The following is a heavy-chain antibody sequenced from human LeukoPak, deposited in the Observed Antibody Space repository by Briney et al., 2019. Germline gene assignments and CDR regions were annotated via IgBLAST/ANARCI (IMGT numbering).Heavy chain of an antibody. CDR2: ISYDGSNK. D-gene: IGHD3-10*01. Sequence: PGGSLRLSCAASGFTFSSYGIHWVRQAPGKGLEWVAVISYDGSNKYYADSVKGRFTISRDNSKNTLYLQMNSPRAEDTAVYYCAKIGNALVRFGELFHDYWGQGTLVTVSS. V-gene: IGHV3-30*18. CDR1: GFTFSSYG. J-gene: IGHJ4*02. CDR3: AKIGNALVRFGELFHDY.